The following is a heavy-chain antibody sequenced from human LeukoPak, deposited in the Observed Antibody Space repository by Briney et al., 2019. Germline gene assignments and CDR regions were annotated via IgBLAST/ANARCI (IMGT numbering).Heavy chain of an antibody. CDR2: IYTSGST. D-gene: IGHD6-13*01. CDR3: ARDDGSSWYQDAFDI. CDR1: GGSISTYY. J-gene: IGHJ3*02. V-gene: IGHV4-4*07. Sequence: SETLSLTCTVSGGSISTYYWSWIRQPAGKGLEWIGRIYTSGSTNYNPSLKSRVTMSVDTSKNQFSLKLSSVTAADTAVYYCARDDGSSWYQDAFDIWGQGTMVTVSS.